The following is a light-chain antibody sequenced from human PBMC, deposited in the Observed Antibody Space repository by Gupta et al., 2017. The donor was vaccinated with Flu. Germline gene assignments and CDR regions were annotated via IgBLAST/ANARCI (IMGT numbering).Light chain of an antibody. CDR3: GQRVETPWT. V-gene: IGKV1-39*01. CDR2: AAS. J-gene: IGKJ1*01. Sequence: PSSTSASVGDRITITSRWSQNSTSYLHRSRHKPGEVPKVLMYAASSLQPGVPTQSSGSDSGTDFTLIISMMDAQDVATYYCGQRVETPWTSGQGTKVEIK. CDR1: QNSTSY.